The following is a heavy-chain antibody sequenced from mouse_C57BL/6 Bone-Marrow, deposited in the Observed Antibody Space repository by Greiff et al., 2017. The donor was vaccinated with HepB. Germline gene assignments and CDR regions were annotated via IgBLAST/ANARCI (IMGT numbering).Heavy chain of an antibody. CDR1: GYAFTNYL. Sequence: VQLQESGAELVRPGTSVKVSCKASGYAFTNYLIEWVKQRPGQGLEWIGVINPGSGGTNYNEKFKGKATLTADKSSSTAYMQLSSLTSEDSAVYFCARSGLRRGGYFDYWGQGTTLTVSS. V-gene: IGHV1-54*01. CDR3: ARSGLRRGGYFDY. D-gene: IGHD2-4*01. CDR2: INPGSGGT. J-gene: IGHJ2*01.